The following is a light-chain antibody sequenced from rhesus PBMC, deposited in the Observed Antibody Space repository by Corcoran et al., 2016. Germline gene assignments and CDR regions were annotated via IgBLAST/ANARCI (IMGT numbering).Light chain of an antibody. CDR2: DAS. V-gene: IGKV1-18*01. Sequence: DIQMTQSPSSLSASVGDKVTITCRASQGISRWLAWYQQKPGTALDLLLYDASSLQTGVPSRFSGRGSGTDYTLAISSLQPEDFATYYCQQGYSPPYSFGQGTKVEFK. CDR3: QQGYSPPYS. CDR1: QGISRW. J-gene: IGKJ2*01.